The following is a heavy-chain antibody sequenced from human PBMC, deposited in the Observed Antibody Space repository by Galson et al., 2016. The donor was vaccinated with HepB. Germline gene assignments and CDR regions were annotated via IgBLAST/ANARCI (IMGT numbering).Heavy chain of an antibody. Sequence: SLRLSCAASGFTFGIYWLSWVRQAPGKGLEWVANIKQDGTEKNYVDPVKGRFTISRDNSKNTLYLQMNSLTAEDTAVYYCARDRRVGPTPTSLNSWGQGTLVTVSS. J-gene: IGHJ4*02. CDR1: GFTFGIYW. V-gene: IGHV3-7*01. D-gene: IGHD1-26*01. CDR2: IKQDGTEK. CDR3: ARDRRVGPTPTSLNS.